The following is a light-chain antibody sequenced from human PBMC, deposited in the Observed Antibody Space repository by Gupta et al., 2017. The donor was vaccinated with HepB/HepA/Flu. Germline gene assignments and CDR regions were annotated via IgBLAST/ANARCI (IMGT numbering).Light chain of an antibody. V-gene: IGLV2-14*03. CDR2: DVS. J-gene: IGLJ3*02. CDR3: SSYTSSSTWV. Sequence: QSALTQPASVSGSPGQSITISCTGTSSDVGCYKYVSWYQQHPGKAPKLMIYDVSNRPSGVSSRFSGSKSGNTASLTISGLQAEDDADYYCSSYTSSSTWVFGGGTKLTVL. CDR1: SSDVGCYKY.